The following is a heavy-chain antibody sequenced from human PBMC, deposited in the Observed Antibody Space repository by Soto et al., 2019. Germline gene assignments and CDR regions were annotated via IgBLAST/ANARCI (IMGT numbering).Heavy chain of an antibody. J-gene: IGHJ4*02. CDR3: TSQKYASSYY. CDR1: GFTFSSAW. D-gene: IGHD2-8*01. V-gene: IGHV3-15*01. Sequence: GGSLRLSCAASGFTFSSAWMSWVRQAPGKGLEWVGRIKSNTDGGTTEYAAPVKGRFTISRDDSKNTLYLQMNSLKTEDTAVYYCTSQKYASSYYWGQGTLVTVSS. CDR2: IKSNTDGGTT.